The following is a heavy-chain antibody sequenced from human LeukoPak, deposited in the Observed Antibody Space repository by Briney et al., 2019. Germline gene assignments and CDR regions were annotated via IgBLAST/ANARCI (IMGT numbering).Heavy chain of an antibody. CDR3: AGGSRRDGYDY. CDR2: IYDNGDA. CDR1: GFTVSSNY. V-gene: IGHV3-53*04. J-gene: IGHJ4*02. D-gene: IGHD5-24*01. Sequence: GGSLRLSCAASGFTVSSNYMSWVRQAPGKGLEWVSVIYDNGDAYSADSVKGRFTISRHNSKNTLYLQMNSLRPEDTAVYYCAGGSRRDGYDYWGQGTLVTVSS.